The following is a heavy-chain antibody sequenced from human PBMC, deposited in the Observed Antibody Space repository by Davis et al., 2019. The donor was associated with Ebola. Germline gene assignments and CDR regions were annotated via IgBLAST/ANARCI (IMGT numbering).Heavy chain of an antibody. CDR2: IKQDGSEK. CDR1: GFTFSSYW. J-gene: IGHJ4*02. V-gene: IGHV3-7*03. Sequence: PGGSLRLSCAASGFTFSSYWMSWVRQAPGKGLEWVANIKQDGSEKYYVDSVKGRFTISRDNAKNSLYLQMNSLRAEDTAVYYCAKGSGSWLQFPFDYWGQGILVTVSS. D-gene: IGHD5-24*01. CDR3: AKGSGSWLQFPFDY.